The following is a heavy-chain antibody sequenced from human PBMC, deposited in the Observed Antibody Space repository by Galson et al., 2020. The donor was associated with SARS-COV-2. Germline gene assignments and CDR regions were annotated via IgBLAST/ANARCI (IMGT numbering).Heavy chain of an antibody. J-gene: IGHJ4*02. CDR2: IYYSGTT. CDR1: GDSISSHNYY. D-gene: IGHD3-10*01. Sequence: SETLSLTCTVSGDSISSHNYYWAWFRQPPGKGLEWIGIIYYSGTTYQNPSLESRVTISVDKSKNQFSLNLSSWTAADTAVYYCARLKYFYGSGTYVNFDSWGQGTLVTVSS. V-gene: IGHV4-39*01. CDR3: ARLKYFYGSGTYVNFDS.